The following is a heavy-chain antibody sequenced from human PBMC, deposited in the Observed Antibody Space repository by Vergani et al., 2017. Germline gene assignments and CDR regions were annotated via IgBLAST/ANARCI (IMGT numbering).Heavy chain of an antibody. CDR3: AKDPIAARPVEYFDY. CDR1: GFTFSSYA. J-gene: IGHJ4*02. CDR2: ISGSGGST. Sequence: EVQLLESGGGLVQPGGSLRLSCAASGFTFSSYAMSWVRQAPGEGLEWVSAISGSGGSTYYADSVKGRFTISRDNSKNTLYLQMNSLRDEDTAVYYCAKDPIAARPVEYFDYWGQGTLVTVSS. D-gene: IGHD6-6*01. V-gene: IGHV3-23*01.